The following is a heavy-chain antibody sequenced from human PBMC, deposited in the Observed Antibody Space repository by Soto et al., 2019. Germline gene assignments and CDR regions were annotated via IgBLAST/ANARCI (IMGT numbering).Heavy chain of an antibody. Sequence: PGGSVRLSCAASGFTFSSYAMHWVRQAPGKGLEGVAVISNDGSNKYYADSVKGRLTISRDNPKNTLYLQMNSLRAEDTAVYYCARQHGGMHVWGQGTTVTVSS. CDR3: ARQHGGMHV. V-gene: IGHV3-30-3*01. CDR1: GFTFSSYA. CDR2: ISNDGSNK. J-gene: IGHJ6*02.